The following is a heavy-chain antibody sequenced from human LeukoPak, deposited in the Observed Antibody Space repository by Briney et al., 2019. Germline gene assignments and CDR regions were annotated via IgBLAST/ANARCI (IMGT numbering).Heavy chain of an antibody. Sequence: GRSLRLSCAASGFTFSSYAMHWVRQAPGKGLEWVAVISYDGSNKYYGDSVKGRFTISRDNSKNTLYLQMNSLRAEDTAVYYCARDDEAAPLYWGQGTLVTVSS. CDR2: ISYDGSNK. D-gene: IGHD6-13*01. V-gene: IGHV3-30*04. CDR3: ARDDEAAPLY. CDR1: GFTFSSYA. J-gene: IGHJ4*02.